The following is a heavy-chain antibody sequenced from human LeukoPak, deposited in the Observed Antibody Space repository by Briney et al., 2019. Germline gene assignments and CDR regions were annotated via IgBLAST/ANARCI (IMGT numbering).Heavy chain of an antibody. CDR1: GFTFSSYA. D-gene: IGHD5-18*01. J-gene: IGHJ4*02. CDR2: ISYDGSNK. V-gene: IGHV3-30-3*01. CDR3: ARDLGPDTAMAMDY. Sequence: HPGGSLRLSCAASGFTFSSYAMHWVRQAPGKGLEWVAVISYDGSNKYYADSVKGRFTISRDNSKNTLYLQMSSLRAEDTAVYYCARDLGPDTAMAMDYWGQGTLVTVSS.